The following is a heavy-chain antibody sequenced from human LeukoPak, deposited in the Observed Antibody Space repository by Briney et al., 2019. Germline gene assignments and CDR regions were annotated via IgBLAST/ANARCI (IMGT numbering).Heavy chain of an antibody. J-gene: IGHJ4*02. CDR1: GFIFDDYA. CDR3: AKGTWIQLRAYFDY. D-gene: IGHD5-18*01. V-gene: IGHV3-9*01. Sequence: GRSLGLFCAASGFIFDDYAMHWVRQAPGKGLEWVSGISWNSGSRGYADSVKGRFTISRDNAKNSLYLQMNSLRAEDTALYYCAKGTWIQLRAYFDYWGQGTLVTVSS. CDR2: ISWNSGSR.